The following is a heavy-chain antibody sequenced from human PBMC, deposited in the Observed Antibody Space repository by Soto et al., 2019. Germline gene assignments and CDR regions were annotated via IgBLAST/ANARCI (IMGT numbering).Heavy chain of an antibody. Sequence: SETLSLTCTVSGGSITNYYWSWSRQPPGKRLEWSGYIDYSGTTNYTPSLKSRVTISVDTSKDQCSLKLSSVTAADTAVYYCATSGYGQDYVCYWGQGTLVTVSS. J-gene: IGHJ4*02. CDR2: IDYSGTT. V-gene: IGHV4-59*01. CDR1: GGSITNYY. D-gene: IGHD3-16*01. CDR3: ATSGYGQDYVCY.